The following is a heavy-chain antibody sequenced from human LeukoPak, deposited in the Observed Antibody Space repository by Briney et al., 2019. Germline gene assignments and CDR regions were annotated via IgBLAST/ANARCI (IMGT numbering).Heavy chain of an antibody. D-gene: IGHD1-1*01. CDR3: AKDGGPWNDFDY. J-gene: IGHJ4*01. V-gene: IGHV3-30*04. CDR1: GFTCRRIA. Sequence: ATTLRFSCAASGFTCRRIASHWVRQAPGLGRKGVAVLNIGGTKKYYAVSVRGRFTVARDTCKGTVDLEMTSLRPEDAGVYYCAKDGGPWNDFDYWGQGTPVTVSS. CDR2: LNIGGTKK.